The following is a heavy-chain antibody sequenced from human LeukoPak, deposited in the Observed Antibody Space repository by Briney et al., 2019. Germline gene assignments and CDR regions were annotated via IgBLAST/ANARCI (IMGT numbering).Heavy chain of an antibody. CDR2: IKQDGSEI. D-gene: IGHD5-24*01. J-gene: IGHJ4*02. Sequence: PGRSLRLSCAASGFTFSSYGMHWVRQAPGKGLEWVANIKQDGSEIYYVDSVKGRFTISRNNAKNSLSLQMNSLRAEDTAVYYCARQAATMGRFYFDYWGQGTLVTVSS. CDR3: ARQAATMGRFYFDY. CDR1: GFTFSSYG. V-gene: IGHV3-7*03.